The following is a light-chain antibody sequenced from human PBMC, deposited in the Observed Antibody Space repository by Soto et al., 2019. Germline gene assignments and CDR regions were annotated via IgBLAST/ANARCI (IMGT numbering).Light chain of an antibody. J-gene: IGLJ1*01. Sequence: QSALTQPASVSGSPGQSITISCTGTSSDVGGYNYVSWYQQHPGKAPKLMIYDVSNRPSGVSNRFSGSKSGNTASLTISGLQAEDESDYYCSSYTSSSTRRIYGFGTGTKLTVL. CDR3: SSYTSSSTRRIYG. CDR1: SSDVGGYNY. V-gene: IGLV2-14*01. CDR2: DVS.